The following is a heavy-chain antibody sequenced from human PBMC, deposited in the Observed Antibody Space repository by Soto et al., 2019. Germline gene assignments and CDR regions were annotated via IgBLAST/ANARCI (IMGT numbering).Heavy chain of an antibody. Sequence: VGSLRLSCAASGFTFSGSAMHWVRQASGKGLEWVGRIRSKANSYATAYAASVKGRFTISRDDSKNTAYLQMNSLKTEDTAVYYCTRWSPPDSSGYYYYYYGMDVWGQGTTVTVS. CDR1: GFTFSGSA. J-gene: IGHJ6*02. D-gene: IGHD3-22*01. CDR2: IRSKANSYAT. CDR3: TRWSPPDSSGYYYYYYGMDV. V-gene: IGHV3-73*01.